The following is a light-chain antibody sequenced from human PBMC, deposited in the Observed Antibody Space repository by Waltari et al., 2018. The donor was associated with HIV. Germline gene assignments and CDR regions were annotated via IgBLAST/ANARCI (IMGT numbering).Light chain of an antibody. Sequence: QSVLTQPPSVSAAPGQKVTISCSGRTSNIGENYVSWYQQLPGTAPKLLIYGNDKGPSGIPDRFSGSKSGTSATLDITGVQSGDGADYYCETWENSLSAGVFGGGTKLTVL. CDR2: GND. V-gene: IGLV1-51*01. CDR1: TSNIGENY. CDR3: ETWENSLSAGV. J-gene: IGLJ3*02.